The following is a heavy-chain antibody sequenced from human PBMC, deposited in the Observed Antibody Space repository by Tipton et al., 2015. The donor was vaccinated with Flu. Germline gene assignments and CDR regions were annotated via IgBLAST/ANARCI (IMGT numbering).Heavy chain of an antibody. CDR1: GFTFSSYW. J-gene: IGHJ5*02. CDR3: AGGSGWLIDS. V-gene: IGHV3-7*04. D-gene: IGHD6-19*01. Sequence: SLRLSCAASGFTFSSYWMNWARQAPGKGLEWVANIKQDGSEKYYVDSVKGQFTISRDNAKNSLYLQMTNLRAEDTAVYYCAGGSGWLIDSWGQGTLVTVSS. CDR2: IKQDGSEK.